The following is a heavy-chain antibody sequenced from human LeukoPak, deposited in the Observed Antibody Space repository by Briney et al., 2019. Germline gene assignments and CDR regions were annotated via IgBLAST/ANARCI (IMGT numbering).Heavy chain of an antibody. D-gene: IGHD6-19*01. J-gene: IGHJ4*02. CDR1: GYTFTSYD. CDR3: ARGGSLAVAPHLYYFDY. CDR2: MSPNSGDT. Sequence: ASVKVSCKASGYTFTSYDFNWVRQATGQRPEWMGWMSPNSGDTGYAQKFQDRVTMTRNTSISTAYMELSSLRSDDTAVYYCARGGSLAVAPHLYYFDYWGQGTLVTVSS. V-gene: IGHV1-8*01.